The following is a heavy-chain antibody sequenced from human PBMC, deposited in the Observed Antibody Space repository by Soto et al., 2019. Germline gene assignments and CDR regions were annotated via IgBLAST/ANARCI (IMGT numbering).Heavy chain of an antibody. Sequence: GGSLRLSCAASGFTFSSYAMSWVRQAPGKGLEWVSAISGSGGSTYYADSVKGRFTISRDNSKNTPYLQMNSLRAEDTAVYYCAKALRLPDSQLFDYWGQGTPVTVSS. V-gene: IGHV3-23*01. J-gene: IGHJ4*02. D-gene: IGHD5-18*01. CDR2: ISGSGGST. CDR3: AKALRLPDSQLFDY. CDR1: GFTFSSYA.